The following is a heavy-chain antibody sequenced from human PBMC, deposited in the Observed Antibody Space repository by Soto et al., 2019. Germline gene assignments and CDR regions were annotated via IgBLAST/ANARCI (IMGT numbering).Heavy chain of an antibody. CDR1: GFTFSSDW. CDR2: IKEDGSER. V-gene: IGHV3-7*04. Sequence: EVQLVESGGGLVQPGGSLRLSCAASGFTFSSDWMSWFRQSPGKGLEWVANIKEDGSERYYVDSVKGRFTISRDTAKNSLYQQMNSLRAEDTAVYYCARATGADKEDYWGQGTLVTVSS. D-gene: IGHD3-10*01. J-gene: IGHJ4*02. CDR3: ARATGADKEDY.